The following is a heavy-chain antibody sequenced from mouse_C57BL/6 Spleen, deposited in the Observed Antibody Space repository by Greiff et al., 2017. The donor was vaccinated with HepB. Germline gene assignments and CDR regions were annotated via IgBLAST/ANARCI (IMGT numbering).Heavy chain of an antibody. J-gene: IGHJ4*01. D-gene: IGHD1-1*01. CDR1: GYTFTGYW. V-gene: IGHV1-9*01. CDR3: AREDYYGSSPYYYAMDY. CDR2: ILPGSGST. Sequence: VQLQQSGAELMKPGASVKLSCKATGYTFTGYWIEWVKQRPGHGLEWIGEILPGSGSTNYNEKFKGKATFTADTSSNTAYMQLSSLTTEDSAIYYCAREDYYGSSPYYYAMDYWGQGTSVTVSS.